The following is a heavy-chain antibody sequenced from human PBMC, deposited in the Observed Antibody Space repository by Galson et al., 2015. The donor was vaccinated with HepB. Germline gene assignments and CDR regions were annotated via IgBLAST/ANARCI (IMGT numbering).Heavy chain of an antibody. CDR2: IKPDGSEK. J-gene: IGHJ4*02. CDR3: ARDANRGGALDY. V-gene: IGHV3-7*03. CDR1: GFTFSNYW. D-gene: IGHD2/OR15-2a*01. Sequence: SLRLSCAASGFTFSNYWMSWVRQAPGKGLERVAHIKPDGSEKYYLDSVKGRFTISRDNAKNLLYLQMSSLRADDTAVYYCARDANRGGALDYWGQGTSVTVSS.